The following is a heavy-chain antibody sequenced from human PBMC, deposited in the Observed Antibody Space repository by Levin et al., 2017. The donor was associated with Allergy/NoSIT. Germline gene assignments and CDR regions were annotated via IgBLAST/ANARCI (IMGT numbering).Heavy chain of an antibody. V-gene: IGHV3-33*01. J-gene: IGHJ6*02. D-gene: IGHD2-8*01. CDR3: ARDLPIGVDGYSYYGMDV. Sequence: PGESLKISCAASGFTFSSYGMHWVRQAPGKGLEWVAVIWYDGSNKYYADSVKGRFTISRDNSKNTLYLQMNSLRAEDTAVYYCARDLPIGVDGYSYYGMDVWGQGTTVTVSS. CDR2: IWYDGSNK. CDR1: GFTFSSYG.